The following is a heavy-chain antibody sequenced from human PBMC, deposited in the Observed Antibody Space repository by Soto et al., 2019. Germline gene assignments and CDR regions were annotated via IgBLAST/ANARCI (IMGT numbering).Heavy chain of an antibody. J-gene: IGHJ6*02. CDR3: XXXXXXXXXGMDV. Sequence: QITLKESGPTLVKPTQTLTLTCTFSGFSLSTIGVGVGWIRQXPGKALEWLALVYSNDDKRFSPSLKSRLTITHDTSKHQVVLTMTSMXPVXXATXXXXXXXXXXXXGMDVWGPGTTVTVSS. CDR2: VYSNDDK. V-gene: IGHV2-5*01. CDR1: GFSLSTIGVG.